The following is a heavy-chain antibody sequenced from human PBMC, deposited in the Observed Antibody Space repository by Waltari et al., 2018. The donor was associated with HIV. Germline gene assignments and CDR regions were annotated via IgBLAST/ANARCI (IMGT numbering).Heavy chain of an antibody. J-gene: IGHJ4*02. V-gene: IGHV3-33*01. Sequence: QVQLVESGGGVVQPGTSLTLSCAVSGFTFSNVAIHWVRQSPGKRLEWLAVFWSDGAEISYADSVKGRFTISKDSSQKTLYLHLTSLRAEDTALYYCARGYSSSRWIPLYHWGRGTLVTVSS. CDR1: GFTFSNVA. D-gene: IGHD6-6*01. CDR2: FWSDGAEI. CDR3: ARGYSSSRWIPLYH.